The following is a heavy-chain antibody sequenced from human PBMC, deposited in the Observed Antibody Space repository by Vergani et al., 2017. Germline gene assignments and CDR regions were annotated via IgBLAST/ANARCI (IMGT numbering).Heavy chain of an antibody. CDR1: GYTFTTYA. V-gene: IGHV7-4-1*01. CDR2: INTNTGNP. CDR3: ARARNHGLDV. D-gene: IGHD1-14*01. Sequence: QVQLVQSGSELKKPGASVKVSCRASGYTFTTYALSWVRQAPGQGLQWMGWINTNTGNPTYAKGFTGRFVFSLDTSVSTTYLQIDSLKAEDTAVYYCARARNHGLDVWAQGTTVTVSS. J-gene: IGHJ6*02.